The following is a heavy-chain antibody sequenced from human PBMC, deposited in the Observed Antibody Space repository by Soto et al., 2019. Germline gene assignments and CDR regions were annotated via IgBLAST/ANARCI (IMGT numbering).Heavy chain of an antibody. V-gene: IGHV3-23*01. CDR3: AKDLYQLTSGTYFQH. D-gene: IGHD2-2*01. CDR1: GFTFSSYA. Sequence: EVQLLESGGGLVQPGGSLRLSCAASGFTFSSYAMSWIRQAPGKGLEWVSAISGSGGSTYYADSVKGRFTISRDNSKNTLYLQMNSLRAEDTAVYYCAKDLYQLTSGTYFQHWGQGTLVTVSS. J-gene: IGHJ1*01. CDR2: ISGSGGST.